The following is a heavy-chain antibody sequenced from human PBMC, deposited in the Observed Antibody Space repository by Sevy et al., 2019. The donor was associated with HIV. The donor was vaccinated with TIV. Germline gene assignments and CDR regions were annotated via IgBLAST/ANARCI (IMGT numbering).Heavy chain of an antibody. Sequence: GGSLRLSCAASGFIFSSYDIHWVRQPTGKGLEWVSGIGTAGDTYYPGSMKGRFTISKENAKNSVYLQMNSLRAGDTAVYYCASEVAGSLYGMDVWGQGTTVTVSS. CDR1: GFIFSSYD. J-gene: IGHJ6*02. CDR3: ASEVAGSLYGMDV. V-gene: IGHV3-13*01. CDR2: IGTAGDT. D-gene: IGHD3-10*01.